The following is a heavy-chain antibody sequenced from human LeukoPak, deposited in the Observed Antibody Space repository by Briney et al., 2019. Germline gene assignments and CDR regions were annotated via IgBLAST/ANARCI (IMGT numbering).Heavy chain of an antibody. CDR2: ISYDGSNK. V-gene: IGHV3-30*03. D-gene: IGHD2-15*01. CDR1: GFTFSSYG. Sequence: QPGRSLRLSCAASGFTFSSYGMHWVRQAPGKGLEWVAVISYDGSNKYYADSVKGRFTISRDNSKNTLYLQMNSLRAEDTAVYYCARDSSGFNFWGQGTLVTVSS. J-gene: IGHJ4*02. CDR3: ARDSSGFNF.